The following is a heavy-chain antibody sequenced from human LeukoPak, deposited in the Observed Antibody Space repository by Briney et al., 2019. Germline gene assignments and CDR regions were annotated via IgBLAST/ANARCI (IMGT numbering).Heavy chain of an antibody. CDR1: GGSISSGGYS. CDR3: ARAIDRNYPRLDY. Sequence: SETLSLTCAVSGGSISSGGYSWSWIRQPPGKGLEWIGYIYHSGSTYYNPSLKSRVTISVDRSKNQFSLKLSSVTAADTAVYYCARAIDRNYPRLDYWGQGTLVTVSS. J-gene: IGHJ4*02. V-gene: IGHV4-30-2*01. D-gene: IGHD5-24*01. CDR2: IYHSGST.